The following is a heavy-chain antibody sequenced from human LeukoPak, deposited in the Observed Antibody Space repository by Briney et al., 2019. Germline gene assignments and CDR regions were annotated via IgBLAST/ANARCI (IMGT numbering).Heavy chain of an antibody. D-gene: IGHD3-10*01. V-gene: IGHV3-48*02. Sequence: GGSLRLSCAASGFTFSSYSMNWVRQAPGKGLEWVSYISSSSTIYYADSVKGRFTISRGNAKNSLYLQMNSLRDEDTAVYYCARDGMVRGVIIWDAFDIWGQGTMVTVSS. CDR3: ARDGMVRGVIIWDAFDI. J-gene: IGHJ3*02. CDR2: ISSSSTI. CDR1: GFTFSSYS.